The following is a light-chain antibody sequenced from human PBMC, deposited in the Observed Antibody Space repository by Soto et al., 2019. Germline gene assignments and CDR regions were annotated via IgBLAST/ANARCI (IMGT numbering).Light chain of an antibody. CDR2: DVS. CDR1: SSDVGGYNY. V-gene: IGLV2-14*01. Sequence: QPVLTQPASVSGSPGQSITISCTGTSSDVGGYNYVSWYQRHPGKAPKLMIYDVSNRPSGISSRFSGSKSGNTASLTISGLQAEDEADYYCSSYTTSSTVVFGGGTKVTVL. J-gene: IGLJ2*01. CDR3: SSYTTSSTVV.